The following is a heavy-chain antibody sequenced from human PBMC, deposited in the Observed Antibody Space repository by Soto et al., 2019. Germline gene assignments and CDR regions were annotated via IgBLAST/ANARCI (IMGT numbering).Heavy chain of an antibody. J-gene: IGHJ4*02. CDR1: GGPVSGGSYY. V-gene: IGHV4-61*01. Sequence: LSLTGTVCGGPVSGGSYYWSWIRQPPGRGLEWIGYIYHSDNTNYNPSLKGRVTISLDTSKNQFSLKLRSVTAADTAVYYCAGGLGYDILTGYHRYYFDYWGQGTLVTVSS. D-gene: IGHD3-9*01. CDR2: IYHSDNT. CDR3: AGGLGYDILTGYHRYYFDY.